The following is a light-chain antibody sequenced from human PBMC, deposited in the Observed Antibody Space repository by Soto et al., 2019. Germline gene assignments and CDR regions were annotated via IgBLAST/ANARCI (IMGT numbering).Light chain of an antibody. V-gene: IGLV1-40*01. J-gene: IGLJ1*01. CDR3: QSYDSSLSGYV. CDR1: SSNIGAGYE. CDR2: GNN. Sequence: QSVLTQPPSVSEAPGQRVTISCTGSSSNIGAGYEAHWYQQVPGTAPKLLIYGNNNRPSGVPDRFSGSKSGTSASLAITGLKAEDEAEYYCQSYDSSLSGYVFGTGTKLTVL.